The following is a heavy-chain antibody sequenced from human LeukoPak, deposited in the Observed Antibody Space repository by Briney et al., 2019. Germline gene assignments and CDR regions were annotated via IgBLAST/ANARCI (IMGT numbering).Heavy chain of an antibody. Sequence: GGSLRLSCAASGFTFSKYAMSWVRQAPGKGLEWVSVISGSGGSTYYVDFVKGRCTISRDNSKNTLYLQMNSLRAEDTAVYYCAKGGSGWYPGFDYWGQGTLVTVSS. CDR3: AKGGSGWYPGFDY. J-gene: IGHJ4*02. D-gene: IGHD6-19*01. CDR1: GFTFSKYA. V-gene: IGHV3-23*01. CDR2: ISGSGGST.